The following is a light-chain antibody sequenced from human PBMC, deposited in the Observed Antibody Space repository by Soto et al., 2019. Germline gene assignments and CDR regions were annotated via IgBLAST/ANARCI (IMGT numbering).Light chain of an antibody. CDR1: STDVGAYNY. J-gene: IGLJ2*01. CDR2: EVN. CDR3: SSYTTSSTVV. V-gene: IGLV2-14*01. Sequence: QSALTQPASVSGSPGQSITISCTGTSTDVGAYNYVSWYQQHPGKAPKLMIYEVNNRPSGVSHRFSGSKSANTASLTISVLQAEDEADYYCSSYTTSSTVVFGGGTKLTVL.